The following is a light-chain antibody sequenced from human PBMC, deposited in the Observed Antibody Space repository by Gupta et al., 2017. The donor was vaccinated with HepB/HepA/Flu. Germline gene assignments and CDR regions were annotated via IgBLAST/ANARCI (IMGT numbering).Light chain of an antibody. J-gene: IGLJ3*02. CDR2: EVS. Sequence: QSALTQPPSASGSPGQSVTISCTGTSSDIGTYNYVSWYQQHPGKAPKLMIYEVSKRPSGVPDRFSGSKSGNTASLTVSGLQAEDEADYYCSSYAGSSNLWVFGGGTKLTVL. CDR1: SSDIGTYNY. CDR3: SSYAGSSNLWV. V-gene: IGLV2-8*01.